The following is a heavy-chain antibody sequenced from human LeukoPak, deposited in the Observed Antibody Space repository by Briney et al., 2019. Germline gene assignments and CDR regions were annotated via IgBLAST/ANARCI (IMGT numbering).Heavy chain of an antibody. J-gene: IGHJ5*02. CDR3: ARSSSSSAFYWFDP. D-gene: IGHD6-6*01. CDR1: GFTFSSYA. CDR2: ISYDGSNK. Sequence: LGGSLRLSCAASGFTFSSYAMHWVRQAPGKGLEWVAVISYDGSNKYYADSVKGRFTISRDNSKNTLYLQMNSLRAEDTAVYYCARSSSSSAFYWFDPWGQGTLVTVSS. V-gene: IGHV3-30-3*01.